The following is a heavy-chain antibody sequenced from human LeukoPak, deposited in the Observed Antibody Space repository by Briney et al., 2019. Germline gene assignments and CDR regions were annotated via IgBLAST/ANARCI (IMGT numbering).Heavy chain of an antibody. J-gene: IGHJ4*02. CDR2: ISSSSSYI. D-gene: IGHD3-22*01. CDR3: ARDLGYYYDSSGYISAIDY. Sequence: GGSLRLSCAASGFTFSSYSMNWVRQAPGKGLEWVSSISSSSSYIYYADSVKGRFTISRDTAKNSLYLQMNSLRAEDTALYYCARDLGYYYDSSGYISAIDYWGQGTLVTVSS. CDR1: GFTFSSYS. V-gene: IGHV3-21*01.